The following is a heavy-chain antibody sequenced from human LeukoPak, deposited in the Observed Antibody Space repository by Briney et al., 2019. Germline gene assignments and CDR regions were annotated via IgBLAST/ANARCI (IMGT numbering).Heavy chain of an antibody. CDR3: ASDGRRADASFDP. V-gene: IGHV3-21*01. D-gene: IGHD3/OR15-3a*01. J-gene: IGHJ5*02. CDR2: ISSSSSYI. Sequence: GGSLRLSCAASGFTFSSYSMNWVRQAPGKGLEWVSSISSSSSYIYYADSVKGRFTISRDNAKNSLYLQMNSLRAEDTAVYYCASDGRRADASFDPWGQGTLVTVSS. CDR1: GFTFSSYS.